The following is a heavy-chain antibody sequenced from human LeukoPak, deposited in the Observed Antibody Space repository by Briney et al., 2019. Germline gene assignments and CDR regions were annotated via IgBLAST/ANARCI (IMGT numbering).Heavy chain of an antibody. D-gene: IGHD5-24*01. CDR3: ARGDSQMATTFDY. CDR2: IIPIFGTA. CDR1: GGTFSSYA. Sequence: EASVKVSCKASGGTFSSYAISWVRQAPGQGLEWMGGIIPIFGTANYAQKFQGRVTITADKSTSTAYMELSSLRSEDTAVYYCARGDSQMATTFDYWGQGTLVTVSS. V-gene: IGHV1-69*06. J-gene: IGHJ4*02.